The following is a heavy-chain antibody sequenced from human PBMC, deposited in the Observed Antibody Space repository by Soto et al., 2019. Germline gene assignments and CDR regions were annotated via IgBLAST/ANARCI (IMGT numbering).Heavy chain of an antibody. V-gene: IGHV3-23*01. Sequence: EVQLLESGGGLVQPGGSLRLSCAASGFTFSSYAMNWVRQGPGKGLEWVSVISGSGGSRYYADSVKGRFTISSDNSKNTLYLQMNCLRAEDTAVYYCASRSSGWYLDYWGQGTLVTVSS. CDR3: ASRSSGWYLDY. J-gene: IGHJ4*02. CDR2: ISGSGGSR. CDR1: GFTFSSYA. D-gene: IGHD6-19*01.